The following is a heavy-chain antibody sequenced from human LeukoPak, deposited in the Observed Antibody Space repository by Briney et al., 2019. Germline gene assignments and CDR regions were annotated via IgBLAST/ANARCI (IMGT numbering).Heavy chain of an antibody. J-gene: IGHJ6*04. CDR1: GGSISTYY. V-gene: IGHV4-59*01. CDR2: IYHSGNT. D-gene: IGHD3-10*01. CDR3: ARNSITLVRVALRYSGRDV. Sequence: PSETLSLTCTVSGGSISTYYWNWIRQPPGKGLEWIGSIYHSGNTNYNPSLKSRVTISVDTSKNQFSLKLNSVTAAATAVYYCARNSITLVRVALRYSGRDVGAKGPT.